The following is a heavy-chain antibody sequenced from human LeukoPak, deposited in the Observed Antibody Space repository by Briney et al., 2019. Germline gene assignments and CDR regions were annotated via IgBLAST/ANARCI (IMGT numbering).Heavy chain of an antibody. V-gene: IGHV1-18*01. CDR3: ARDSPGRYYGSGRYYNPPDY. J-gene: IGHJ4*02. CDR1: RYSFTSYG. D-gene: IGHD3-10*01. CDR2: IRAYNGDT. Sequence: GTSVKVSCKASRYSFTSYGISWVGQAPGQRREGMGWIRAYNGDTNYGQKFQHRVAVTTDTSTSPAYLDLRSLRSDVTAIYYCARDSPGRYYGSGRYYNPPDYWGQGTLVIVSS.